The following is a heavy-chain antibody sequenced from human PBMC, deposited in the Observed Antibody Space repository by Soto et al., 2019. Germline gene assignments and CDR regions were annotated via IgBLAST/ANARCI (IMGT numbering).Heavy chain of an antibody. CDR3: ARGEQYSGRIFDY. CDR2: TYYRSKWYY. V-gene: IGHV6-1*01. Sequence: SQTLSLTCAITGDSVSSNSAGWSWVRQSPSRGLEWLGRTYYRSKWYYEYAVSVRGRITINPDTSKNQYSLQLNSVTPEDTAVYFCARGEQYSGRIFDYWGQGTLLT. D-gene: IGHD1-26*01. CDR1: GDSVSSNSAG. J-gene: IGHJ4*01.